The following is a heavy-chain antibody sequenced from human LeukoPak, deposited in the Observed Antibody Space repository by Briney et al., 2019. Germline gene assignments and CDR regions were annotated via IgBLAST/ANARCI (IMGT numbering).Heavy chain of an antibody. CDR2: INHSGST. J-gene: IGHJ4*02. CDR3: ARLGQWLEHDY. D-gene: IGHD6-19*01. V-gene: IGHV4-34*01. Sequence: SETLSLTCAVYGGSFSGYYWSWIRQPPGKGLEWIGEINHSGSTYYNPSLKSRVAISVDTSKNQFSLKLSSVTAADTAVYYCARLGQWLEHDYWGQGTLVTVSS. CDR1: GGSFSGYY.